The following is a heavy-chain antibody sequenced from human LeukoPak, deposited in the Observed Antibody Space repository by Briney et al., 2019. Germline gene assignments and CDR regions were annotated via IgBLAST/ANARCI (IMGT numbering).Heavy chain of an antibody. CDR1: GFTVSSNY. J-gene: IGHJ3*02. CDR2: IYSGGST. D-gene: IGHD3-10*01. V-gene: IGHV3-53*01. CDR3: ASYYYGSGTYWPAFDI. Sequence: GGSLRLSCAASGFTVSSNYMSWVRQAPGKGLEWVSVIYSGGSTYYADSVKGRFTISRDNSKNTLYLQMNSPRAEDTAVYYCASYYYGSGTYWPAFDIWGQGTMVTVSS.